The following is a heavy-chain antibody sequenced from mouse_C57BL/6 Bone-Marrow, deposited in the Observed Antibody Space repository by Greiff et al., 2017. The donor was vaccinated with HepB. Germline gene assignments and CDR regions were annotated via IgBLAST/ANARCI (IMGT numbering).Heavy chain of an antibody. V-gene: IGHV7-3*01. CDR2: IRNKANGYTT. CDR1: GFTFTDYY. CDR3: ARYSSPAWFPY. J-gene: IGHJ3*01. Sequence: EVQRVESGGGLVQPGGSLSLSCAASGFTFTDYYMSWVRQPPGEALEWLGFIRNKANGYTTEYSASVKGRFTISRDNSQSILYLQMNALRAEDSATYYCARYSSPAWFPYWGQGTLVTVSA. D-gene: IGHD1-1*01.